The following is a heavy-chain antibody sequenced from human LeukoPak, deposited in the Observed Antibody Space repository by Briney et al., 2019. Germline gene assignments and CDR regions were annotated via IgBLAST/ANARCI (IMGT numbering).Heavy chain of an antibody. CDR1: GFTFSDYW. V-gene: IGHV3-7*01. Sequence: GGSLRLSCTASGFTFSDYWMTWVRQAPGKGPECVANIKQDGSQRYYVDSVRGRFTISRDNAKNSLFLQMNGLRAEDTAVYYCARRGGSSSRRSPIDYWGQGTLVTVSS. J-gene: IGHJ4*02. CDR2: IKQDGSQR. D-gene: IGHD6-6*01. CDR3: ARRGGSSSRRSPIDY.